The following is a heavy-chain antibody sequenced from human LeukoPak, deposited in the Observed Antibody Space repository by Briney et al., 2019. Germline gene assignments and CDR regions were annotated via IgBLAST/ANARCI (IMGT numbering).Heavy chain of an antibody. Sequence: GGSLRLSCAASGFTFSSYGMHWVRQAPGKGLEWVAVISYDGSNKYYADSVKGRFTISRDNSKNTLYLQMNSLRAEDTAVYYCARADPRLVTTDAFDIWGQGTMVTVSS. V-gene: IGHV3-30*19. CDR1: GFTFSSYG. CDR3: ARADPRLVTTDAFDI. D-gene: IGHD4-17*01. CDR2: ISYDGSNK. J-gene: IGHJ3*02.